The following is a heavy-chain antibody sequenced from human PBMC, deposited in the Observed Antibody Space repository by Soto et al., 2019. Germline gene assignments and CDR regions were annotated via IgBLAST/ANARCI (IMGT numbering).Heavy chain of an antibody. Sequence: ASVKVSCKASGYTFTSYAMHWVRQAPGQRLEWMGWINAGNGNTKYSQKFQGRVTITRDTSASTAYMELSSLRSEDTAVYYCAREEIRGSSSWAYYYGMDVWGQGTTVTVSS. D-gene: IGHD6-13*01. CDR1: GYTFTSYA. CDR2: INAGNGNT. V-gene: IGHV1-3*01. CDR3: AREEIRGSSSWAYYYGMDV. J-gene: IGHJ6*02.